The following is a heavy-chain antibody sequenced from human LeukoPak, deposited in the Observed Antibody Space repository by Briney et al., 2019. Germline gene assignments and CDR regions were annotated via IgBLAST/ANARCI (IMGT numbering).Heavy chain of an antibody. CDR1: GFTSSSYG. CDR2: IRYDGSNK. J-gene: IGHJ4*02. Sequence: GGSLRLSCAASGFTSSSYGMHWVRQAPGKGLEGVAFIRYDGSNKYYADSVKGRFTISRDNSKNTLYLQMNSLRAEDTAVYYCAKDRPYCSSTSCYAYYFDYWGQGTLVTVSS. CDR3: AKDRPYCSSTSCYAYYFDY. V-gene: IGHV3-30*02. D-gene: IGHD2-2*01.